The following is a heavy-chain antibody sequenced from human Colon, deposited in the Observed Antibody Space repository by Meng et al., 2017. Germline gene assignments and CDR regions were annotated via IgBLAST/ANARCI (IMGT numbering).Heavy chain of an antibody. D-gene: IGHD6-19*01. CDR3: ARERLSSGWYGGRWFDP. CDR2: IYYSGST. CDR1: GGSVISNSYY. V-gene: IGHV4-61*01. Sequence: VQLQESGPGLVRPSETLSLTCTVSGGSVISNSYYWSWIRQPPGKGLEWIGFIYYSGSTNYNPSLKSRVTISVDTSKNQFSLKLSSATAADTAVYYCARERLSSGWYGGRWFDPWGQGTLVTVSS. J-gene: IGHJ5*02.